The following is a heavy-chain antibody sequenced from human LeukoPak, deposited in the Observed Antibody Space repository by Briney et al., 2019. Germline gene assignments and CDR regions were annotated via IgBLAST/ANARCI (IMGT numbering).Heavy chain of an antibody. CDR3: TRGAGWLIDY. D-gene: IGHD3-16*01. CDR1: DDSISDYY. V-gene: IGHV4-59*01. J-gene: IGHJ4*02. Sequence: SETLSLTCTVSDDSISDYYRGWIRQPPGKGLEWIGYIHNRGTSTHNLSLKSRVTISADTSKNQFSLKLNSMTTADTAVYYCTRGAGWLIDYWGQGILVTVSS. CDR2: IHNRGTS.